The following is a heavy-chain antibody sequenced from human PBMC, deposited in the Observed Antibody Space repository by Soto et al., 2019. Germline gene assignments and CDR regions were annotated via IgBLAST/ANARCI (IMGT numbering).Heavy chain of an antibody. Sequence: LSLTCAVSGYSISSGYYWGWIRQPPGKGLEWIGSICHSGSTYYNPSLKSRVTISVDTSKNQFSLKLSSVTAADTAVYYCARAVTYYYDSSGYYYDYWGQGTLVTVSS. CDR2: ICHSGST. V-gene: IGHV4-38-2*01. CDR3: ARAVTYYYDSSGYYYDY. J-gene: IGHJ4*02. D-gene: IGHD3-22*01. CDR1: GYSISSGYY.